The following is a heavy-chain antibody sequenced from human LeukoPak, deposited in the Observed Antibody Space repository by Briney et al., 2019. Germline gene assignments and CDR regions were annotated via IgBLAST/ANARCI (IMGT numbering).Heavy chain of an antibody. D-gene: IGHD1-26*01. CDR2: IYYSGST. V-gene: IGHV4-59*08. Sequence: SETLSLTCTVSGGSISSYYWSWIRQPPGKGLEWIGYIYYSGSTNYNPSLTSRVTISVDTSKNQFSLKLSSVTAADTAVYYCARGARGSYSYWGQGTLVTVSS. CDR1: GGSISSYY. J-gene: IGHJ4*02. CDR3: ARGARGSYSY.